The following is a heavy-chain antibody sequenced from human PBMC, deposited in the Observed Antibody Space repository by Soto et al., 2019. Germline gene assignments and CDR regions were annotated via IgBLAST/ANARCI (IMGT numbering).Heavy chain of an antibody. CDR2: IYYSGST. CDR1: GVSIDSGYW. D-gene: IGHD3-22*01. V-gene: IGHV4-31*02. Sequence: PSETLSLTCGVSGVSIDSGYWWGWVRQHPGKGLEWIGYIYYSGSTYYNPSLKSRVTISVDTSKNQFSLKLSSVTAADTAVYYCARRLYYDSSGFEGGGMDVWGQGTTVTVSS. J-gene: IGHJ6*02. CDR3: ARRLYYDSSGFEGGGMDV.